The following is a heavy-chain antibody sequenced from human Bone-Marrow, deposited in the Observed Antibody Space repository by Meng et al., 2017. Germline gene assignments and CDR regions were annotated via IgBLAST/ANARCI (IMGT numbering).Heavy chain of an antibody. D-gene: IGHD2-2*01. J-gene: IGHJ5*02. Sequence: QVQLQESGPGLVKPSGTLLLTRTVSGGSISGSSWWTWVRQPPGKGLEWIGEIYHTGSTNYNPSLKSRVTISVDKSKNQFSLKLSSVTAADTAVYYCARGYCSTTNCNWFDPWGQGTLVTVSS. CDR1: GGSISGSSW. V-gene: IGHV4-4*02. CDR3: ARGYCSTTNCNWFDP. CDR2: IYHTGST.